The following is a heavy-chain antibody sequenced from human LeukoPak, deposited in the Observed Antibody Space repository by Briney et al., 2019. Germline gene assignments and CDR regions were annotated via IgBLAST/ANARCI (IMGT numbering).Heavy chain of an antibody. CDR1: GLTFSSYW. CDR2: INSDGSST. V-gene: IGHV3-74*01. J-gene: IGHJ4*02. D-gene: IGHD5-12*01. Sequence: GGSLRLSCAASGLTFSSYWMHWVRQAAGKGLVWVSRINSDGSSTSYADSVKGRFTISRDNAKNTLYLQMNSLRAEDTAVYYCARVPYSGYDLDYWGQGTLVTVSS. CDR3: ARVPYSGYDLDY.